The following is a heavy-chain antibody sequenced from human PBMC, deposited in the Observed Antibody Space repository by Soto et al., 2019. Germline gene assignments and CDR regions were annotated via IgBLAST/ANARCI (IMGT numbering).Heavy chain of an antibody. CDR3: ANDLLYLSYYYMDV. J-gene: IGHJ6*03. Sequence: QVQLVESGGGVVQPGRSLRLSCAASGFTFSSYGMHWVRQAPGKGLEWVAVISYDGSNKYYADSVKGRFTISRDNSKNTLYLHMNSLRAEDKAVYYCANDLLYLSYYYMDVWGKGTTVTVSS. CDR1: GFTFSSYG. D-gene: IGHD2-2*01. CDR2: ISYDGSNK. V-gene: IGHV3-30*18.